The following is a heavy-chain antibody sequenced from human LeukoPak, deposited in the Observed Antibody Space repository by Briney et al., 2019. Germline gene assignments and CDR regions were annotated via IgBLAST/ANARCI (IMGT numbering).Heavy chain of an antibody. Sequence: PGGSLRLSCAASGFTFSSYAMSWVRQAPGKGLEWVSAISGSGGSTYYADSVKGRFTISRDNSKNTLYLQMNSLRAEDTAVYYCARTIAVAGSPFFDYWGQETLVTVSS. CDR3: ARTIAVAGSPFFDY. CDR2: ISGSGGST. D-gene: IGHD6-19*01. J-gene: IGHJ4*02. V-gene: IGHV3-23*01. CDR1: GFTFSSYA.